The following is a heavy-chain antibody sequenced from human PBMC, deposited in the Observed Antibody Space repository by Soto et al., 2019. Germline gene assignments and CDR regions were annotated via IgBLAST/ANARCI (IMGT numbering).Heavy chain of an antibody. CDR1: GFTFSSYA. CDR3: ARDGGASSGYPNDY. V-gene: IGHV3-30-3*01. D-gene: IGHD3-22*01. J-gene: IGHJ4*02. Sequence: PGGSLRLSCAASGFTFSSYAMHWVRQAPGKGLEWVAVISYDGSNKYYADSVKGRFTISRDNSKNTLYLQMNSLRTEDTAVYYCARDGGASSGYPNDYWGQGTLVTVSS. CDR2: ISYDGSNK.